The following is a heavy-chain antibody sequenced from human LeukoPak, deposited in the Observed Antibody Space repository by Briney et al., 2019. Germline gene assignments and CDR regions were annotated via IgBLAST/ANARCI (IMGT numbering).Heavy chain of an antibody. D-gene: IGHD1-14*01. CDR2: INLSGDST. V-gene: IGHV1-46*01. CDR1: GYTFTSYY. Sequence: ASVKVSCKASGYTFTSYYMHWVRQAPGQGLEWMGIINLSGDSTSYAQKFQGRVTMTTDTSTSTVYMELRSLRSDDTAVYYCASAREPVECDYWGQGTLVTVSS. CDR3: ASAREPVECDY. J-gene: IGHJ4*02.